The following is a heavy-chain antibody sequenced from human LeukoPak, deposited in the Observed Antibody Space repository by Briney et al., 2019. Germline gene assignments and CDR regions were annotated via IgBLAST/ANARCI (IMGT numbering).Heavy chain of an antibody. CDR1: GYTFTSYG. J-gene: IGHJ5*02. V-gene: IGHV1-18*01. CDR2: ISAYNGNT. Sequence: ASVKVSCKASGYTFTSYGISWVRQAPGQGLEWMGWISAYNGNTNYAQKLQGRVTMTTDTSTSTAYMELRSLRSDDTAVYYCARDPLKYYYGPGSSGFDPWGQGTLVTVSS. CDR3: ARDPLKYYYGPGSSGFDP. D-gene: IGHD3-10*01.